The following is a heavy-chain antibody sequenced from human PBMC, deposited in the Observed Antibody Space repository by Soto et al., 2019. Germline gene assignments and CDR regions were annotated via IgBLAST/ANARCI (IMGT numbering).Heavy chain of an antibody. V-gene: IGHV4-30-4*01. Sequence: NPSETLSLTCTVSGGSISSGDYYWSWIRQPPGKGLEWIGYIYYSGSTYYNPSLKSRVTISVDTSKNQFSLKLSSVTAADTAVYYCASTYYDFWSGYSDVWGQGTTVTVSS. J-gene: IGHJ6*02. CDR3: ASTYYDFWSGYSDV. CDR1: GGSISSGDYY. CDR2: IYYSGST. D-gene: IGHD3-3*01.